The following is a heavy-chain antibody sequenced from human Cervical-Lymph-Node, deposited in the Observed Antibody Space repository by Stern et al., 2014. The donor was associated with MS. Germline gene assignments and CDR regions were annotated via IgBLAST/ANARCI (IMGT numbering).Heavy chain of an antibody. D-gene: IGHD6-13*01. Sequence: VQLVESGAEVKKPGSSVKVSCKASGGTFSSYAISWGRQAPGQGLEWMGGIIPIFGTANYAQKFQGRVTITADESTSTAYTELSSLRSEDTAVYYCARRDSKGLYYYGMDVWGQGTTVTVSS. J-gene: IGHJ6*02. CDR1: GGTFSSYA. CDR2: IIPIFGTA. V-gene: IGHV1-69*01. CDR3: ARRDSKGLYYYGMDV.